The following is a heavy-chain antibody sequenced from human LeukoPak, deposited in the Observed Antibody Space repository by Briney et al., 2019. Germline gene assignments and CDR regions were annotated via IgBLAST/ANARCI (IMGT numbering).Heavy chain of an antibody. V-gene: IGHV1-18*01. Sequence: ASVKVSCKASGYTFTSYGISWVRQAPGQGLEWMGWISAYNGNTNYAQKLQGRVTMTTDTSTSTAYMELRSLRSDDTAVYYCARAMVRGVIYLKPTPNHDAFDIWGQGTMVTVSS. J-gene: IGHJ3*02. CDR3: ARAMVRGVIYLKPTPNHDAFDI. CDR2: ISAYNGNT. CDR1: GYTFTSYG. D-gene: IGHD3-10*01.